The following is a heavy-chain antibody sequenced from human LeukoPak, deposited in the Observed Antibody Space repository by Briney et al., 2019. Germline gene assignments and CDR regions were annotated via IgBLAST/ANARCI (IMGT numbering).Heavy chain of an antibody. CDR2: IWFDRRDQ. Sequence: GRSLRLSCVGSGFTFSIYGFHWVRQAPGKGLEWVATIWFDRRDQYYADSVKGRFTISRDNAKNSLYLQMNSLRAEDTAVYYCAKDLTRNWFDPWGQGTLVTVSS. D-gene: IGHD2-21*02. J-gene: IGHJ5*02. CDR1: GFTFSIYG. CDR3: AKDLTRNWFDP. V-gene: IGHV3-33*03.